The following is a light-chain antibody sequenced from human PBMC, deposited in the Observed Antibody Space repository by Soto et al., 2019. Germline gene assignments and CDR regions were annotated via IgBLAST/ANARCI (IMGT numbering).Light chain of an antibody. V-gene: IGKV3-15*01. CDR3: QHYNNWPLT. Sequence: EIVMTQSPATLSVSPGERATLSCRASQSVSSDLAWYQQRPGQAPRLLIYGASTRATGIPARFSGSGSGTEFTLTISILQSEDFAVYYCQHYNNWPLTFGGGTEVEIK. CDR1: QSVSSD. CDR2: GAS. J-gene: IGKJ4*01.